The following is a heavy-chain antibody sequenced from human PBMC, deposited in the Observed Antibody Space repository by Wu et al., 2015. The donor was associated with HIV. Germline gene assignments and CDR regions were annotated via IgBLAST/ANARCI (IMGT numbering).Heavy chain of an antibody. CDR2: INPDSGGT. Sequence: QVQLVQSGAEVKKPGASVKVSCKASGYIFSGHYINWVRQAPGQGLEWMGWINPDSGGTRYAEKFQDRVTMTSDTSSNTAYMELSSLRSDDTAVYYCARVFVVVPAGFSGEITAFDIWGQGTMVXVSS. J-gene: IGHJ3*02. CDR1: GYIFSGHY. D-gene: IGHD2-2*01. CDR3: ARVFVVVPAGFSGEITAFDI. V-gene: IGHV1-2*02.